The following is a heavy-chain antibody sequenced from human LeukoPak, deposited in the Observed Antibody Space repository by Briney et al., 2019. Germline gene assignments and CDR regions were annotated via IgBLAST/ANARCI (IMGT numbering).Heavy chain of an antibody. Sequence: GGSLRLSCAASGFTFSSYWMSWVRQAPGKGLEWVANIKQDGSEKYYVDSVKGRFTISRDNAKNTLYLQMNSLRAEDTAGYYCARDLVVLMVYATRPYNWFDPWGQGTLVTVSS. V-gene: IGHV3-7*01. CDR1: GFTFSSYW. CDR2: IKQDGSEK. CDR3: ARDLVVLMVYATRPYNWFDP. D-gene: IGHD2-8*01. J-gene: IGHJ5*02.